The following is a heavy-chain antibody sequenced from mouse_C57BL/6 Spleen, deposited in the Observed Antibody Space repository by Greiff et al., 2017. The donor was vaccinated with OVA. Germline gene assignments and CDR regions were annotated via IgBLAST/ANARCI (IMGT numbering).Heavy chain of an antibody. CDR2: IYPGGGYT. CDR3: AKSERYAMDY. Sequence: VQLQQSGAELVRPGTSVKISCKASGYTFTNYWIGWAKQRPGHGLEWIGDIYPGGGYTNYNEKFKGKATLTADTSSSTAYMQFSSLTSEDSAIYYCAKSERYAMDYWGQGTSVTVSS. CDR1: GYTFTNYW. V-gene: IGHV1-63*01. J-gene: IGHJ4*01.